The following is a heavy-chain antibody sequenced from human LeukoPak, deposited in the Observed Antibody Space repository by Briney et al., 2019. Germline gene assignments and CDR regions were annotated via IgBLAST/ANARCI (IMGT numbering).Heavy chain of an antibody. J-gene: IGHJ4*02. CDR3: AKGPAAHYYFDY. CDR1: GFTFSSYA. V-gene: IGHV3-23*01. D-gene: IGHD2-2*01. Sequence: GGSLRLSCAASGFTFSSYAMSWVRQAPGKGLERVSTISGSGGSTYYVDSVKGRFTISRDNSKNTLYLQMNSLRAEDTAVYYCAKGPAAHYYFDYWGQGTLVTVSS. CDR2: ISGSGGST.